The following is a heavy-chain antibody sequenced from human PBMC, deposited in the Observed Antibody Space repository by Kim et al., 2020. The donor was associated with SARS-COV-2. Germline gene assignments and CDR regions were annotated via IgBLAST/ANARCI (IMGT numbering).Heavy chain of an antibody. Sequence: DSVQGRFTISRDNANNTLYLQMNSLRAEDTAVYYCAKDKVATSGGYSPLQDWGQGTLVTVSS. D-gene: IGHD3-22*01. J-gene: IGHJ1*01. V-gene: IGHV3-30*02. CDR3: AKDKVATSGGYSPLQD.